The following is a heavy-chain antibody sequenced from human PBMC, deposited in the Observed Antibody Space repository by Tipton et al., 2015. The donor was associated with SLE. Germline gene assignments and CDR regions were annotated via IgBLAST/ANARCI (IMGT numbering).Heavy chain of an antibody. D-gene: IGHD1-1*01. J-gene: IGHJ6*02. CDR3: ASSLHWYYGMDV. CDR2: INSDGSST. Sequence: SLRLSCAASGFTFSSYWMHWVRQAPGKGLVWVSRINSDGSSTSYADSVKGRFTISRDNAKNTLYLQMNSLRAEDTAVYYCASSLHWYYGMDVWGQGTTVTVSS. CDR1: GFTFSSYW. V-gene: IGHV3-74*01.